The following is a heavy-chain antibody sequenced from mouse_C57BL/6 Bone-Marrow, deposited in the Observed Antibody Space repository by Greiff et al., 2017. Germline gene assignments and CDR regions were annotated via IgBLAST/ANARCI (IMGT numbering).Heavy chain of an antibody. J-gene: IGHJ2*01. CDR2: INPNNGGT. D-gene: IGHD2-1*01. CDR3: ASLYYGNFDY. Sequence: EVQLQQSGPELVKPGASVKMSCKASGYTFTDYNMHWVKQSHGKSLEWIGYINPNNGGTSYNQKFKGKATLTVNKSSSTAYMELRSLTSEDSAVYYCASLYYGNFDYWGQGTTLTVSS. CDR1: GYTFTDYN. V-gene: IGHV1-22*01.